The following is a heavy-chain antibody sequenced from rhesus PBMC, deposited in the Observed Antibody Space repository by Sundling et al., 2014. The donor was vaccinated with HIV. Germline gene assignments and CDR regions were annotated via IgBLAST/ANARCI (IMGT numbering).Heavy chain of an antibody. V-gene: IGHV4-169*02. CDR2: IYGSGSNT. D-gene: IGHD5-12*01. Sequence: QVQLQESGPGLVMPSETLSLTCVVSGASISSNFWSWIRQAPGKGLEWIGYIYGSGSNTNYNPSLKSRVSLSVDTSKNQVSLKLTSLTAADTAVYYCARDRFGKDLQDYFDFWGQGVLVTVSS. CDR1: GASISSNF. CDR3: ARDRFGKDLQDYFDF. J-gene: IGHJ4*01.